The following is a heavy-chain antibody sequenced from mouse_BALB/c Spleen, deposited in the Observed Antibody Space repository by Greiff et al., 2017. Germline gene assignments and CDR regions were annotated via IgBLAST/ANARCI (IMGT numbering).Heavy chain of an antibody. CDR1: GYTFTSYW. Sequence: QVQLQQSGAELAKPGASVKMSCKASGYTFTSYWMHWVKQRPGQGLEWIGYINPSTGYTEYNQKFKDKATLTADKSSSTAYMQLSSLTSEDSAVYYYSRRHYGYGRAMDDWGQGTSGTVSS. D-gene: IGHD2-2*01. J-gene: IGHJ4*01. CDR3: SRRHYGYGRAMDD. V-gene: IGHV1-7*01. CDR2: INPSTGYT.